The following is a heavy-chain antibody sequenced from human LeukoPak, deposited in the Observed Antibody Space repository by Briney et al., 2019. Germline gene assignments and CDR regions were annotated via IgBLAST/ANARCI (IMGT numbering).Heavy chain of an antibody. J-gene: IGHJ4*02. Sequence: ASVKVSCKASGYTFTSCGISWVRQAPGQGLEWMGWISAYNGNTNYAQKLQGRVTMTADTSTSTAYMELRSLRSDDTAVYYCARGAQNGDDVLGHHDSWGQGTLVTVSS. D-gene: IGHD4-17*01. V-gene: IGHV1-18*01. CDR1: GYTFTSCG. CDR2: ISAYNGNT. CDR3: ARGAQNGDDVLGHHDS.